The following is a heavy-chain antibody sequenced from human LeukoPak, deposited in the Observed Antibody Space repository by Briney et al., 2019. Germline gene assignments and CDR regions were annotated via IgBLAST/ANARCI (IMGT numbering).Heavy chain of an antibody. J-gene: IGHJ3*02. D-gene: IGHD5-18*01. V-gene: IGHV3-23*01. CDR3: AKGWGYSYLKSAFDI. CDR2: ISGSGGST. Sequence: GGSLRLSCAASGFTFSSYAMSWVRQAPGKGLEWVSAISGSGGSTYYADSVKGRFTISRDDSKNTLHLQMNSLIAEDTAVYYCAKGWGYSYLKSAFDIWGQGTMVTVSS. CDR1: GFTFSSYA.